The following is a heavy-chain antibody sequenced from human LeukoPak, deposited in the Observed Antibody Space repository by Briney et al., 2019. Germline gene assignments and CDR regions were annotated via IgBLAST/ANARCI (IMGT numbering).Heavy chain of an antibody. CDR1: GFTFDDYA. CDR3: AKTPGYCSSTSCEIYFDY. Sequence: PGGSLRLSCAASGFTFDDYAMHWVRQAPGKSLEWVSGISWNSGSIGYADSVKGRFTISRDNAKNSLYLQMNSLRAEDTAVYYCAKTPGYCSSTSCEIYFDYWGQGTLVTVSS. J-gene: IGHJ4*02. V-gene: IGHV3-9*01. CDR2: ISWNSGSI. D-gene: IGHD2-2*01.